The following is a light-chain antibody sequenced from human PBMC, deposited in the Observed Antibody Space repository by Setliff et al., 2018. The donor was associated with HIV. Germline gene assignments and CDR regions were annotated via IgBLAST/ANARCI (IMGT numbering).Light chain of an antibody. J-gene: IGLJ2*01. CDR1: SSDVVDYNY. CDR2: AVS. Sequence: QSVLTQPASVSGSPGQSITISCTGTSSDVVDYNYVSWYQQYPGKAPKLMIYAVSNRPSGVSNCFSGSKSGNTASLTISGLQAEDEADYYCSSYTSSSTLFGGGTKVTVL. V-gene: IGLV2-14*03. CDR3: SSYTSSSTL.